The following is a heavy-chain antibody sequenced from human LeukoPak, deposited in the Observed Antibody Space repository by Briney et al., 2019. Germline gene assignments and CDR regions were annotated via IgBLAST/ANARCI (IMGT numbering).Heavy chain of an antibody. CDR2: ISAYNGNT. D-gene: IGHD6-13*01. Sequence: EASVKVSCKASGYTFTSYAISWVRQAPGQGLEWMGWISAYNGNTKYAQKLQGRVTMTTETSTTTAYMELRSLRSDDTAVYYCARRLAAAGGFDYWGQGTLVTVSS. CDR3: ARRLAAAGGFDY. CDR1: GYTFTSYA. J-gene: IGHJ4*02. V-gene: IGHV1-18*01.